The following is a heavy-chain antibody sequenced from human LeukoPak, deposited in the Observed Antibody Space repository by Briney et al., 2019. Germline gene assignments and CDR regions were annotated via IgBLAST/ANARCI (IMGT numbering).Heavy chain of an antibody. CDR3: ARDKMTGDSYFDY. V-gene: IGHV3-7*01. CDR2: IKQDGSEK. J-gene: IGHJ4*02. CDR1: GFTFSSYW. D-gene: IGHD7-27*01. Sequence: GGSLRLSCAASGFTFSSYWMSWVRQAPGKGLEWVAHIKQDGSEKNYVDSVKGRFTISRDNAKNSLLLQMDGLRAEDAAVYYCARDKMTGDSYFDYWGQGTLVTVSS.